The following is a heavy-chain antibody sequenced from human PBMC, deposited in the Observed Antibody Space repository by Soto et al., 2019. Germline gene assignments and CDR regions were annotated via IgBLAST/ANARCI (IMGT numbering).Heavy chain of an antibody. Sequence: SETLSLTCSVSGGSISNDNYFWSWIRQHPGEGLEWIGEIKHTGSAYYNPSLKSRVTISVDTTKNQFSLKLNSVTAADTAVYYCARGRGIVGATTRYFDYWGQGTLVTVSS. CDR3: ARGRGIVGATTRYFDY. V-gene: IGHV4-31*03. D-gene: IGHD1-26*01. CDR1: GGSISNDNYF. J-gene: IGHJ4*02. CDR2: IKHTGSA.